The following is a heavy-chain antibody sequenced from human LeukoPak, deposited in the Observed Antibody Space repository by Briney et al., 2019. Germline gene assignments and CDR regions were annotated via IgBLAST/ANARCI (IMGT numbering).Heavy chain of an antibody. CDR3: ARDSAYSSGWYYNWFDP. CDR2: INPNSGGT. CDR1: GYTFTGYY. Sequence: APVKVSCKASGYTFTGYYMHWVRQAPGQGLEWMGWINPNSGGTNYAQKFQGRVTMTRDTSISTAYMELSRLRSDDTAVYYCARDSAYSSGWYYNWFDPWGQGTLVTVSS. J-gene: IGHJ5*02. D-gene: IGHD6-19*01. V-gene: IGHV1-2*02.